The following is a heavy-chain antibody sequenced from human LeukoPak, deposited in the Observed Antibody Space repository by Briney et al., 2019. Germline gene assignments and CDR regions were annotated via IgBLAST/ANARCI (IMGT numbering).Heavy chain of an antibody. CDR3: ARVGYCSTTSCYWRAFDC. V-gene: IGHV3-7*01. D-gene: IGHD2-2*01. CDR2: INQDGTEQ. Sequence: GGSLRLSCTPSGFTFSSHWMSWVRQAPGKGLEWVANINQDGTEQYYVDSVKGRFTISRDNAKNSLYLQMNSLRAEDTAVYYCARVGYCSTTSCYWRAFDCWGQGTLVTVSS. J-gene: IGHJ4*02. CDR1: GFTFSSHW.